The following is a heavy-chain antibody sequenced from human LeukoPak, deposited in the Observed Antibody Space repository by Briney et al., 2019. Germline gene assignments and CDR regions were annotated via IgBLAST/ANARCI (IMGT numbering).Heavy chain of an antibody. CDR2: VYPGDSDT. D-gene: IGHD3-3*01. V-gene: IGHV5-51*01. Sequence: GESLKISCRGSGYTFSSYWIGWVRQMPGKALEWMGIVYPGDSDTRYSPSLQGQVTISVDTSIGTAYLQWSSLKASDTAIYYCARQNDFRLDYWGQGTLVTVSS. CDR3: ARQNDFRLDY. J-gene: IGHJ4*02. CDR1: GYTFSSYW.